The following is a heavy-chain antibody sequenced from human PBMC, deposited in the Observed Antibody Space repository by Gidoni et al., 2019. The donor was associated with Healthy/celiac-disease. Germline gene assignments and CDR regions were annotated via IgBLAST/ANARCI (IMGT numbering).Heavy chain of an antibody. D-gene: IGHD5-18*01. J-gene: IGHJ4*02. CDR2: IYYSGST. CDR3: ARDSYSYGGSFDY. CDR1: GGSISSYS. V-gene: IGHV4-59*01. Sequence: QVQLQESGPGLVKPSETLSLTCTVSGGSISSYSWRWIRQPPGKGLEWIGYIYYSGSTNYNPSLKSRVTISVDTSKNQFSLKLSSVTAADTAVYYCARDSYSYGGSFDYWGQGTLVTVSS.